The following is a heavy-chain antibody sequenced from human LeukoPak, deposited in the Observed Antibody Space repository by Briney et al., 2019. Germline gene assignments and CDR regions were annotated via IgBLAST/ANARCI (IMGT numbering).Heavy chain of an antibody. Sequence: GGSLRLSCAASGFTFSSYEMNWVRQAPGKGLEWVSYISSSGSTIYYADSVKGRFTTSRDNAKNSLYLQMNSLRAEDTAVYYCARGYSSGWCLGYWGQGTLVTVSS. CDR2: ISSSGSTI. D-gene: IGHD6-19*01. CDR1: GFTFSSYE. V-gene: IGHV3-48*03. J-gene: IGHJ4*02. CDR3: ARGYSSGWCLGY.